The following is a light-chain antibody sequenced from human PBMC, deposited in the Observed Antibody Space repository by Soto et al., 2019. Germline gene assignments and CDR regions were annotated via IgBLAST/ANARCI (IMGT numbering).Light chain of an antibody. CDR3: HSYDSSLGGVL. CDR2: ANT. Sequence: QPVLTQPPSVSGAPGQRVTISCTGRSSNIGAGYDLHWYQQLPGRPPKLLIYANTNRPSGVPDRFSGSKSGTSASLAITGLQAEDEADDDCHSYDSSLGGVLFGGGTKLTVL. V-gene: IGLV1-40*01. J-gene: IGLJ2*01. CDR1: SSNIGAGYD.